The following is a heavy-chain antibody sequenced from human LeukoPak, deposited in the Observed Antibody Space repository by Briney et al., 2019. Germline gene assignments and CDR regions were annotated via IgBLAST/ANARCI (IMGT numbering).Heavy chain of an antibody. Sequence: PGGSLRLSCAASGFTFSSYSMNWVRQAPGKGLEWVSYISSSGSTIYYADSVKGRLTISRDNAKNSLYLQMNSLRAEDTAVYYCARGEGRFHAKYYFDYWGQGTLVTVSS. V-gene: IGHV3-48*04. CDR2: ISSSGSTI. CDR3: ARGEGRFHAKYYFDY. D-gene: IGHD1-26*01. J-gene: IGHJ4*02. CDR1: GFTFSSYS.